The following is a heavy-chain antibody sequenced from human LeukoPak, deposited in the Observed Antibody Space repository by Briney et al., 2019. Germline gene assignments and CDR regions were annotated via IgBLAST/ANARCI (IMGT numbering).Heavy chain of an antibody. Sequence: PSETLSLTCTVSGGSISSSSYYWGWIRQPPGKGLEWIGRIYYSGSTYYNPSLKSRATISVDTPKTQFSVKLRSVTAADTAVYFCSGRSLGDYYYGMDVWGQGTTVTVSS. CDR3: SGRSLGDYYYGMDV. J-gene: IGHJ6*02. V-gene: IGHV4-39*01. D-gene: IGHD3-16*01. CDR2: IYYSGST. CDR1: GGSISSSSYY.